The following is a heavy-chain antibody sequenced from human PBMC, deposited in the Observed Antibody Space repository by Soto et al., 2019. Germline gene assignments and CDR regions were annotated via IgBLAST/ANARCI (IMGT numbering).Heavy chain of an antibody. CDR3: AKARDSSSWQGITDY. D-gene: IGHD6-13*01. CDR1: GFTFSSYA. CDR2: ISGSGGST. J-gene: IGHJ4*02. Sequence: PGGSLRLSCAASGFTFSSYAMSWVRQAPGKGLEWVSAISGSGGSTYYADSVKGRFTISRDNSKNTLYLQMNSLRAEDTAVYYCAKARDSSSWQGITDYWGQGTLVTVSS. V-gene: IGHV3-23*01.